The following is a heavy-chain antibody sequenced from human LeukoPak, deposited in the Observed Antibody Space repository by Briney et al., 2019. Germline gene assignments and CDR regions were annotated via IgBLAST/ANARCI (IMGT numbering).Heavy chain of an antibody. V-gene: IGHV3-23*01. CDR3: AKSMRKDSSGYFLDFDY. Sequence: GGSLRLSCAASGFTFSSYAMSWVRQAPGKGLGWVSAISGSGGSTYYADSVKGRFTISRDNSKNTLYLQMNSLRAEDTAIYYCAKSMRKDSSGYFLDFDYWGQGTLVTVSS. CDR2: ISGSGGST. CDR1: GFTFSSYA. J-gene: IGHJ4*02. D-gene: IGHD3-22*01.